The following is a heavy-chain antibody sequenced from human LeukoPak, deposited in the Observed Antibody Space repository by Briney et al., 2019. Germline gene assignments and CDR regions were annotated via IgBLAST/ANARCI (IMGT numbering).Heavy chain of an antibody. CDR1: GFTFSSYS. CDR2: ISSSSSYI. Sequence: PGGSLRLSCAASGFTFSSYSMNWVRQAPGKGLEWVSSISSSSSYIYYADSVKGRFTISRDNAKNSLYLQMNSLRAEDTAVYYCARARDGSGIPGYWGQGTLVTVSS. J-gene: IGHJ4*02. CDR3: ARARDGSGIPGY. V-gene: IGHV3-21*01. D-gene: IGHD3-10*01.